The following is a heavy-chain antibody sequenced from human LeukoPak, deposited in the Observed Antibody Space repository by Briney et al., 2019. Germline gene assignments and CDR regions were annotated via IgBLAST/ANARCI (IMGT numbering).Heavy chain of an antibody. V-gene: IGHV3-30-3*01. CDR3: ASPSPGIAAAGTFDAFDI. Sequence: GSLRLSCAASGFTFSSYAMHWVRQAPGKGLEWVAVISYDGSNKYYADSVKGRFTISRDNSKNTLYLQMNSLRAEDTAVYYCASPSPGIAAAGTFDAFDIWGQGTMVTVSS. CDR2: ISYDGSNK. D-gene: IGHD6-13*01. J-gene: IGHJ3*02. CDR1: GFTFSSYA.